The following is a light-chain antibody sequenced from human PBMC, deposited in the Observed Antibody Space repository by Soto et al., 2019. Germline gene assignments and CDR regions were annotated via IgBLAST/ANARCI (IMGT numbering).Light chain of an antibody. Sequence: SYALAQPPSVSVSLGQMARITCSGEALSKKFAYWYQQKAGQFPVLVIYKDSERPSGIPERFSGSSSGTVVTLTISGVQAEDEADYYCLSADNSATWVFGGGTQLTVL. V-gene: IGLV3-16*01. CDR2: KDS. J-gene: IGLJ3*02. CDR1: ALSKKF. CDR3: LSADNSATWV.